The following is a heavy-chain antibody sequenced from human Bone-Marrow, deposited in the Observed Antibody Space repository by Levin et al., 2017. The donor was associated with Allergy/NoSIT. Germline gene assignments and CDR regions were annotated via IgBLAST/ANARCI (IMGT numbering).Heavy chain of an antibody. CDR3: ATPPAGSRSVSLDY. V-gene: IGHV3-15*01. CDR2: IKSESDGGTT. Sequence: LSLTCAASAFTFTNAWMTWVRQAPGKGLEWVGRIKSESDGGTTDYATPVKGRFTISRDDSKNTLYLQMNSLKIEDTAVYYCATPPAGSRSVSLDYWGQGTLVTVSS. J-gene: IGHJ4*02. CDR1: AFTFTNAW. D-gene: IGHD3-10*01.